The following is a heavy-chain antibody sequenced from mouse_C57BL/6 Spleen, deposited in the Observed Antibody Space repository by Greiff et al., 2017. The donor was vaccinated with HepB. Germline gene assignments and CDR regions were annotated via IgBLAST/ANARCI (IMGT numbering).Heavy chain of an antibody. Sequence: QVQLQQSGAELARPGASVKMSCKASGYTFTSYTMPWVKQRPGQGLEWIEYINPSSGYTKYNQKFKDKATLTADKSSSTANMQLSSLTSEDSAVYYWARGAGGTWFAYWGQGTLVTVSA. CDR3: ARGAGGTWFAY. V-gene: IGHV1-4*01. CDR1: GYTFTSYT. D-gene: IGHD4-1*01. J-gene: IGHJ3*01. CDR2: INPSSGYT.